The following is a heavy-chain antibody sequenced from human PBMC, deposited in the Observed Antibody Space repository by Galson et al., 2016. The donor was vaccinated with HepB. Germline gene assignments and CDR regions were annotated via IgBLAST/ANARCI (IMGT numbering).Heavy chain of an antibody. V-gene: IGHV1-18*01. CDR1: GYTFKSFG. CDR3: AREGWYLDY. Sequence: SVKVSCKASGYTFKSFGISWVRQAPGQGLEWLGWISAHNGNTNYAQTLQGRVTMTTDAFMTTAYMELRSLRSDDTAVYYCAREGWYLDYWGQGTLVTVSS. D-gene: IGHD2-15*01. J-gene: IGHJ4*02. CDR2: ISAHNGNT.